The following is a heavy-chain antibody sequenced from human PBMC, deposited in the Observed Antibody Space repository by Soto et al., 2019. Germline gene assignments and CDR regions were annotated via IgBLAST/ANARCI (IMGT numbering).Heavy chain of an antibody. CDR3: ATDLIRGIAVAGTRLDY. D-gene: IGHD6-19*01. CDR2: ISGSGGST. J-gene: IGHJ4*02. V-gene: IGHV3-23*01. CDR1: GFTFSSYA. Sequence: EVQLLESGGGLVQPGGSLRLSCAASGFTFSSYAMSWVRQAPGKGLEWVSAISGSGGSTYYADSVKGRFTISRDNSKNTLYLQMNSLRAEDKAVYDCATDLIRGIAVAGTRLDYWGQGTLVTVFS.